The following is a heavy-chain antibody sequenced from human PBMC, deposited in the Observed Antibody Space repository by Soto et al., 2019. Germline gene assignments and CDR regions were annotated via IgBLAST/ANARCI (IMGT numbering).Heavy chain of an antibody. Sequence: GESLKISCKGSGYSFTSYWIAWVRQMPGKGLEWMGIIYPGDSETRYSPSFQGLVTISPAKSISNAYLQWRSLKASDTAMYSWASPQSIDRRDGYNWDAFDNWGQGTMVTVSS. CDR2: IYPGDSET. V-gene: IGHV5-51*01. CDR3: ASPQSIDRRDGYNWDAFDN. CDR1: GYSFTSYW. D-gene: IGHD1-1*01. J-gene: IGHJ3*02.